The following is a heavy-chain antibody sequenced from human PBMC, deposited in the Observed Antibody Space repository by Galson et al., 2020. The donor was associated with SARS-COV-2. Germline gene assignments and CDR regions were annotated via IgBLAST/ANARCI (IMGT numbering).Heavy chain of an antibody. CDR2: ISWNSGSI. Sequence: HPGGSLRLSCAASGFTFDDYAMHWVRQAPGKGLEWVSGISWNSGSIGYADSVKGRFTISRDNAKNSLYLQMNSLRAEDTALYYCASLGDYGDYYDYGMDVWGQGTTVTV. D-gene: IGHD4-17*01. J-gene: IGHJ6*02. CDR1: GFTFDDYA. CDR3: ASLGDYGDYYDYGMDV. V-gene: IGHV3-9*01.